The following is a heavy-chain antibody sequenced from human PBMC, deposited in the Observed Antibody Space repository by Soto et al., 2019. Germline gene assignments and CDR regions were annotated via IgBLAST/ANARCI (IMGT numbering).Heavy chain of an antibody. Sequence: QVQLVQSGAEVKKPGSSVKVSCKASGGTFSSYAISWVRQAPGQGLEWMGGIIPIFGTANYAQKFQGRVTITADESTSTAYMELSSLRSEDTAVYYCAREGGYSYGVYYSYGMDVWCQGTTVTVSS. J-gene: IGHJ6*02. V-gene: IGHV1-69*12. CDR2: IIPIFGTA. CDR3: AREGGYSYGVYYSYGMDV. CDR1: GGTFSSYA. D-gene: IGHD5-18*01.